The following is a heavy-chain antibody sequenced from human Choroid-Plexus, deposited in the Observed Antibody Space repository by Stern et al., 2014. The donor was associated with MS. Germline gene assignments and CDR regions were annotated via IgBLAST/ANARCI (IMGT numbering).Heavy chain of an antibody. V-gene: IGHV3-30*18. D-gene: IGHD2/OR15-2a*01. CDR1: GFTFGSCA. CDR2: VSYDGSNK. J-gene: IGHJ5*02. Sequence: VQLEESGGGVVQPGRPLRLSCVASGFTFGSCAMHWVCQAPGKGLEWVAGVSYDGSNKYYADSVKGRFTISRDNSQNTLYMQMSSLRPEDTAVYYCAKDRQYLTYFFDHWGQGSLVTVSS. CDR3: AKDRQYLTYFFDH.